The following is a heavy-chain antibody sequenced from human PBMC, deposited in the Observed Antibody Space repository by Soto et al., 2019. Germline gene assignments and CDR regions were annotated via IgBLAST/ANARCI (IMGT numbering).Heavy chain of an antibody. J-gene: IGHJ3*02. CDR2: IIPIFGTA. Sequence: SVKVSCKASGGTFSSYAISWVRQAPGQGLEWMGGIIPIFGTANYAQKFQGRVTITADESTSTAYMELSSLRSEDTAVYYCARGLLRYFDWLIHYAFDIWGQGTMVTVSS. CDR1: GGTFSSYA. CDR3: ARGLLRYFDWLIHYAFDI. D-gene: IGHD3-9*01. V-gene: IGHV1-69*13.